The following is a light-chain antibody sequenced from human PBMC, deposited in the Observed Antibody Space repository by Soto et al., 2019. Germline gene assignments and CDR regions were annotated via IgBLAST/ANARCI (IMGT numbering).Light chain of an antibody. CDR1: QSVSSN. V-gene: IGKV3-15*01. CDR2: GAS. CDR3: QQYNNWPQGT. J-gene: IGKJ1*01. Sequence: EIVMTQSPATLSVSPGERATLSCRASQSVSSNLAWYQQKPGQAPRLLIYGASTRATGIPARFSGSGSGTKFTLTISSLQSEDFAVYYCQQYNNWPQGTFGQGTKV.